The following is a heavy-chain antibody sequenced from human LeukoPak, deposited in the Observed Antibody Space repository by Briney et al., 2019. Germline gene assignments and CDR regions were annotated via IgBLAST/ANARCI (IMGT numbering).Heavy chain of an antibody. J-gene: IGHJ3*02. Sequence: ASVKVSCTASGYTFTGYYMHWVRQAPGQGLEWMGWINPNSGGTNYAQKFQGRVTMTRDTSISTAYMELSRLRSDDTAVYYCARESSTVVNVGAFDIWGQRTMVTVSS. V-gene: IGHV1-2*02. CDR2: INPNSGGT. D-gene: IGHD4-23*01. CDR3: ARESSTVVNVGAFDI. CDR1: GYTFTGYY.